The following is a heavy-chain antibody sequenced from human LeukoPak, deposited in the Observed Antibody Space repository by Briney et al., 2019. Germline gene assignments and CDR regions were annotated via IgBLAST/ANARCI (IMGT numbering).Heavy chain of an antibody. J-gene: IGHJ6*02. Sequence: GGSLRLSCAASGFTFSSYSMNWVRQAPGKGLEWVSSISSSSSYIYYADSVKGRFTISRDNAKNSLYLQMNSLRAKDTAVYYCARGVDYNVVVPAAPIMDVWGQGTTVTVSS. D-gene: IGHD2-2*01. CDR1: GFTFSSYS. CDR2: ISSSSSYI. V-gene: IGHV3-21*01. CDR3: ARGVDYNVVVPAAPIMDV.